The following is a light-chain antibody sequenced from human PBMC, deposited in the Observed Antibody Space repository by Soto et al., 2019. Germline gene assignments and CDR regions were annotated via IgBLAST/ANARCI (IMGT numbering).Light chain of an antibody. CDR1: QSVSSSY. CDR3: QQYGSSPRT. Sequence: EIVLTQSPGTLSFSPGERATLSCRASQSVSSSYLAWYQQKPGQAPRLLIYGASSRATGIPDRFSGSGSGTDFTLPISRLEPEDFAVYYCQQYGSSPRTFGQGTKVEIK. J-gene: IGKJ1*01. V-gene: IGKV3-20*01. CDR2: GAS.